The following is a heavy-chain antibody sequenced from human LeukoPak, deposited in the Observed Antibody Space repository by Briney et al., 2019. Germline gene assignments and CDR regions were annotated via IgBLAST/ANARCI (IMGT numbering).Heavy chain of an antibody. D-gene: IGHD3-9*01. Sequence: SETLSLTCTVSGYSISSGYNWGWIRQSPGKGLEWIASVYHRGSTYYNPSLRSRVTISMDTSTNQFSLKLTSVTAADTALYYCARDLYYNDLLIGSYVHEGFDFWGQGTIVAVSS. CDR2: VYHRGST. CDR1: GYSISSGYN. V-gene: IGHV4-38-2*02. CDR3: ARDLYYNDLLIGSYVHEGFDF. J-gene: IGHJ4*02.